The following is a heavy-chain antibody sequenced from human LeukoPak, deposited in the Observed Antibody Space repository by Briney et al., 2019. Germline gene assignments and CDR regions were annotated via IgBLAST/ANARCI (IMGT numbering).Heavy chain of an antibody. CDR2: IKTNSGDT. V-gene: IGHV1-2*02. Sequence: ASVKDSCKASGYTFTGYYMHWVRQAPGQGPAWMGWIKTNSGDTKYAQKFQGRVTMTRDTSTSTAYMELSRLRSDDTAVYYCARDSDTAMADYWGQGTLVTGAS. CDR3: ARDSDTAMADY. CDR1: GYTFTGYY. J-gene: IGHJ4*02. D-gene: IGHD5-18*01.